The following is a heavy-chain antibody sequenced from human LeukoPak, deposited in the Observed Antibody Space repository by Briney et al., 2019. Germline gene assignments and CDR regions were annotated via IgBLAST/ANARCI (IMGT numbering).Heavy chain of an antibody. CDR3: ARRGSGDY. Sequence: PSETLSLTCAVSGYSISSGYYWGWIRQPPGNGLEWIGSIYHSGSTYYNPSLKSRVTISVDTSKNQFSLKLSSVTAADTAVYYCARRGSGDYWGQGTLVTVSS. D-gene: IGHD3-10*01. J-gene: IGHJ4*02. CDR2: IYHSGST. CDR1: GYSISSGYY. V-gene: IGHV4-38-2*01.